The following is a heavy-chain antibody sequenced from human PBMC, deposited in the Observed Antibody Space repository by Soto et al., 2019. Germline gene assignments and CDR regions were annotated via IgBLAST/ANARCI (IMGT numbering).Heavy chain of an antibody. CDR1: GGTFSSYA. D-gene: IGHD3-10*01. V-gene: IGHV1-69*13. CDR2: IIPIFGTA. Sequence: SVKVSCKASGGTFSSYAISWVRQAPGQGLEWMGGIIPIFGTANYAQKFQGRVTITADESTSTAYMELSSLRSEDTAVYYRASYPGSGSYYYYGMDVWGQGTTVTVSS. J-gene: IGHJ6*02. CDR3: ASYPGSGSYYYYGMDV.